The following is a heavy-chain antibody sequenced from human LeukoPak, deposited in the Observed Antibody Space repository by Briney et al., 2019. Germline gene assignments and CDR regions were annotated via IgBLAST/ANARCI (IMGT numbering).Heavy chain of an antibody. Sequence: ASVKVSCKASGGTFSSNAISCVRQAPGQGLEWMGGIIPIFGTANYAQKFQGRVTITSDESTSTAYMELSSLRSEDTAVYYCARDDPFYGSGVIHYWGQGTLVTVSS. J-gene: IGHJ4*02. CDR2: IIPIFGTA. CDR1: GGTFSSNA. D-gene: IGHD3-10*01. V-gene: IGHV1-69*01. CDR3: ARDDPFYGSGVIHY.